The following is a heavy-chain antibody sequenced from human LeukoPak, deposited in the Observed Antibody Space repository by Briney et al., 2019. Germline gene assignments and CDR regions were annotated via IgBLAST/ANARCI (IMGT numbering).Heavy chain of an antibody. CDR3: AKEEHSNSPDLDY. D-gene: IGHD1/OR15-1a*01. CDR1: GFTFSSYW. CDR2: IRYDGSDK. J-gene: IGHJ4*02. Sequence: GGSLRLSCAASGFTFSSYWMSWVRQAPGKGLEWVAFIRYDGSDKFYADSVKGRFTISRDNAMNTLYLQMNSLRVEDTAFYYCAKEEHSNSPDLDYWGQGTLVTVSS. V-gene: IGHV3-30*02.